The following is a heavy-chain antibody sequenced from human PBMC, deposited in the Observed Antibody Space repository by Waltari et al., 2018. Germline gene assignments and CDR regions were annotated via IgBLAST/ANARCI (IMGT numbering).Heavy chain of an antibody. J-gene: IGHJ4*02. V-gene: IGHV3-23*01. CDR3: AKDLSSSE. CDR1: GFTFSSNA. Sequence: EVLLLEYGGGFVQPGGSRRLSCAASGFTFSSNAMSWVRQAPGKGLEWVSTISGSGENTYYADSVKGRFSISRDNSKNTLSLQMNSLRAEDTARYFCAKDLSSSEGGQGTLVTVSS. CDR2: ISGSGENT. D-gene: IGHD6-25*01.